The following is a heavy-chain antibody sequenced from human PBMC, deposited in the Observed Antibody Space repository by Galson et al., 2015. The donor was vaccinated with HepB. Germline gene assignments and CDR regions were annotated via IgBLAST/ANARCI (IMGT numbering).Heavy chain of an antibody. CDR2: ISYDGSNK. V-gene: IGHV3-30-3*01. CDR3: ARVYLGKWLVPYFDY. D-gene: IGHD6-19*01. Sequence: SLRLSCAASGFTFSSYAMHWVRQAPGKGLEWVAVISYDGSNKYYADSVKGRFTISRDNSKNTLYLQMNSLRAEDTAVYYCARVYLGKWLVPYFDYWGQGTLVTVSS. J-gene: IGHJ4*02. CDR1: GFTFSSYA.